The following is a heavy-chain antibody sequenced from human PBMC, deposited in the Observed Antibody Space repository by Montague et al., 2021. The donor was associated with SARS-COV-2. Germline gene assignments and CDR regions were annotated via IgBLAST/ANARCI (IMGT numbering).Heavy chain of an antibody. D-gene: IGHD3-3*01. Sequence: SETLSLTCTVSGGSISSYYWSWIRQPAGKGLEWIGRIYTSGSTNYNPSLKSRVTMSVDTSKNQFSLKLSSVTAADTAVYYCAREAGITIFGVAAAGYYYYMDVWGKGTPVTVSS. CDR2: IYTSGST. CDR1: GGSISSYY. J-gene: IGHJ6*03. CDR3: AREAGITIFGVAAAGYYYYMDV. V-gene: IGHV4-4*07.